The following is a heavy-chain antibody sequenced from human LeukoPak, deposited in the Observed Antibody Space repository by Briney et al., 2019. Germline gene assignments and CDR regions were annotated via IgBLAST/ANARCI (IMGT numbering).Heavy chain of an antibody. CDR1: GYTFTSYA. V-gene: IGHV7-4-1*02. CDR3: ARGLENSSSWYGAYYYYYYMDV. CDR2: INTNTGNP. J-gene: IGHJ6*03. Sequence: ASVKVSCKASGYTFTSYAMNWVRQAPGQGLEWMGWINTNTGNPTYAQGFTGRFVFSLDTSVSTAYLQISSLKAEDTAVYSCARGLENSSSWYGAYYYYYYMDVWGKGTTVTVSS. D-gene: IGHD6-13*01.